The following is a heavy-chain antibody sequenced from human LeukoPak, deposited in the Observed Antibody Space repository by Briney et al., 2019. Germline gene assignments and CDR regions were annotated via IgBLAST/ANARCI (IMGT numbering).Heavy chain of an antibody. J-gene: IGHJ4*02. CDR2: ISTDGYTT. D-gene: IGHD2-15*01. CDR3: VVGGSPGY. CDR1: GLAFSAYK. Sequence: GGSLRLSCAASGLAFSAYKMHWVRQAPRKGLVWVSRISTDGYTTDYADFVKGRFTASRDNTKNTWSLEMNSLRAEDTAVYYCVVGGSPGYWGQGTLVTVSS. V-gene: IGHV3-74*01.